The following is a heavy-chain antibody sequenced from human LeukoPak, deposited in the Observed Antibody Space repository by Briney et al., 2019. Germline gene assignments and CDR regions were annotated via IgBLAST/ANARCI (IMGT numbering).Heavy chain of an antibody. Sequence: SETLSLTCTVSGNSISSYYYYWSWVRQPAGKGLEWIGRVYPSGNTNYNPYNPSLTDRVTISIDASRNQFSLILTSVTAADTAVYYCARDPGGELLAYPNDYWGQGTLVTVSS. CDR3: ARDPGGELLAYPNDY. D-gene: IGHD1-26*01. CDR2: VYPSGNT. V-gene: IGHV4-61*02. J-gene: IGHJ4*02. CDR1: GNSISSYYYY.